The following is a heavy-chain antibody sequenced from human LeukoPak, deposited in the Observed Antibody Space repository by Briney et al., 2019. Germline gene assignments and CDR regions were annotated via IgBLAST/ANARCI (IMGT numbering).Heavy chain of an antibody. Sequence: PSETLSLTCDVPGGSISSNNWWTWVRQPPGKGLEWIGEIYHSGSTKYNPSLKSRVTISVDKSKNQFSLKLSSVTAADTAVYYCANRAGPGNYWGQGILVTVSS. CDR3: ANRAGPGNY. CDR2: IYHSGST. D-gene: IGHD6-13*01. CDR1: GGSISSNNW. V-gene: IGHV4-4*02. J-gene: IGHJ4*02.